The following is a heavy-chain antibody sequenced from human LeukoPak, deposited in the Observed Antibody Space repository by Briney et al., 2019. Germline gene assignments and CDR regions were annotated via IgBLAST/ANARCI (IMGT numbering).Heavy chain of an antibody. V-gene: IGHV4-34*01. CDR1: GESFSGYY. J-gene: IGHJ5*02. D-gene: IGHD6-13*01. Sequence: SETLSLTCAVYGESFSGYYWSWIRQPPGKGLEWIGEINHSGSTNYNPSLKSRVTISVDTSKNQFSLKLSSVTAADTAVYYCARGGIAAAVYNWFDPWGQGTLVTVSS. CDR3: ARGGIAAAVYNWFDP. CDR2: INHSGST.